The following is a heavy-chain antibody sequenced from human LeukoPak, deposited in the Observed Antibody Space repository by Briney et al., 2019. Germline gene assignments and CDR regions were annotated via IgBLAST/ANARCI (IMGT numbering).Heavy chain of an antibody. CDR1: GGSISSYY. CDR3: ARDGPAADYYYYGMDV. V-gene: IGHV4-59*01. J-gene: IGHJ6*02. Sequence: SETLSLTCTVSGGSISSYYWSWIRQPPGKGLEWIGYLYYSGSTNYNPSLKSRVTISVDTSKNQFSLKLSSVTAADTAVYYCARDGPAADYYYYGMDVWGQGTTVTVSS. D-gene: IGHD2-2*01. CDR2: LYYSGST.